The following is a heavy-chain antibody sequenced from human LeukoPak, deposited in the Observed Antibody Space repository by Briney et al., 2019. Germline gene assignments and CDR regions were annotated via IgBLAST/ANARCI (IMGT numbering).Heavy chain of an antibody. CDR3: ARDLGRELLDP. Sequence: GGSLRRSCAASGFTFSSYWMSWVRQAPGKGLEWVANIKQDGSEKYYVDSVKGRFTISRDNAKNSLYLQMNSLRAEDTAVYYCARDLGRELLDPWGQGTLVTVSS. CDR2: IKQDGSEK. CDR1: GFTFSSYW. J-gene: IGHJ5*02. V-gene: IGHV3-7*01. D-gene: IGHD1-26*01.